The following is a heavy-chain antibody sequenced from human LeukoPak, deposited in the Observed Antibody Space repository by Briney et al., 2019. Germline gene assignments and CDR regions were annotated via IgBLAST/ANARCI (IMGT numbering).Heavy chain of an antibody. CDR2: INPSGGST. CDR3: ASQALGAAAGTDVSDRYYYYMDV. CDR1: GYTFTSYY. D-gene: IGHD6-13*01. J-gene: IGHJ6*03. Sequence: GASVKVSCKASGYTFTSYYMHWVRQAPGQGLEWMGIINPSGGSTSYAQKFQGRVTMTRDMSTSTVYMELSSLRSEDTAVYYCASQALGAAAGTDVSDRYYYYMDVWGKGTTVTVSS. V-gene: IGHV1-46*01.